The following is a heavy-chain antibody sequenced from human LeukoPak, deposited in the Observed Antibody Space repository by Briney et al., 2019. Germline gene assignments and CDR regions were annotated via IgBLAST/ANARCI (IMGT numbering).Heavy chain of an antibody. V-gene: IGHV3-23*01. J-gene: IGHJ4*02. Sequence: GGSLRLSCAASGFTFSSFAMSWVRQAPGKGLEWVSVISGGGGYTDYADSVKGRFTISRDNSKNTLSLQMNSLRADDTALYYCAKERRLVAGPFDYWGQGTLVTVSS. CDR3: AKERRLVAGPFDY. D-gene: IGHD6-19*01. CDR2: ISGGGGYT. CDR1: GFTFSSFA.